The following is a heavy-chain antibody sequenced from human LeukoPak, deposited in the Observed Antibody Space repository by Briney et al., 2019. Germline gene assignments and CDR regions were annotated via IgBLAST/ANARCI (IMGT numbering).Heavy chain of an antibody. D-gene: IGHD2-15*01. CDR3: ARVPHCSGGSCFDY. CDR2: INPNSGGT. V-gene: IGHV1-2*02. J-gene: IGHJ4*02. CDR1: GYTFTGYY. Sequence: GASVKVSCKASGYTFTGYYMHWVRQAPGQGLEWMGWINPNSGGTSYAQKFQGRVTMTRDTSISTAYMELSRLRSDDTAVYYCARVPHCSGGSCFDYWGQGTLVTVSS.